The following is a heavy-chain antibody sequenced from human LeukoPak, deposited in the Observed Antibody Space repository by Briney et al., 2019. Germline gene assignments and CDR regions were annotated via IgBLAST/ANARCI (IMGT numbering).Heavy chain of an antibody. CDR3: ARDHSSYDFDY. D-gene: IGHD5-18*01. Sequence: WRSLRLACAASGFTFSSYWMSWVRQAPGKGLEWVANIKQDGSEKFYVDSVKGRFTISRDNAKNSLYLQMNSLRAEDTAVYYCARDHSSYDFDYWGQGTLVTVSS. J-gene: IGHJ4*02. CDR1: GFTFSSYW. V-gene: IGHV3-7*03. CDR2: IKQDGSEK.